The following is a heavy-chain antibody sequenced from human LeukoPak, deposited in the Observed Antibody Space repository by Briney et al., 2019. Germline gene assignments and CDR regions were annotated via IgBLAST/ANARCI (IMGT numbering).Heavy chain of an antibody. CDR3: ARVKIGDYYYYYMDV. J-gene: IGHJ6*03. CDR2: IYHSGST. Sequence: SETLSLTCTVSGYSISSGYSWGWIRQPPGKGLEWIGSIYHSGSTYYNPSLKSRVTISVDPSKNQVSLKLSSVTAADTAVYYCARVKIGDYYYYYMDVWGKGTTVTVSS. D-gene: IGHD4-17*01. CDR1: GYSISSGYS. V-gene: IGHV4-38-2*02.